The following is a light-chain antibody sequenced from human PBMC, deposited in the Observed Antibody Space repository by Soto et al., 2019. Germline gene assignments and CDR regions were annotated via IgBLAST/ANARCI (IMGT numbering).Light chain of an antibody. CDR3: QQYDSSPRT. V-gene: IGKV3-20*01. J-gene: IGKJ1*01. Sequence: EIVLTQSPGTLSLSQGERSTLXXRASQSVSSYLAWYQQKPGQAPRXIIYGVSSRATGIPDRFSGSGSGTDFTLTISRLEPEDFAVYYCQQYDSSPRTFGQGTKVDIK. CDR2: GVS. CDR1: QSVSSY.